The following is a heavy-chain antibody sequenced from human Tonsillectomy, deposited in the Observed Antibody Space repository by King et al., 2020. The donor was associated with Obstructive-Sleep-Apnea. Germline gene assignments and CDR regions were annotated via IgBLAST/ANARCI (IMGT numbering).Heavy chain of an antibody. CDR2: ISGSGGNT. CDR1: GFTFSTYA. CDR3: AKEDSGGSSLEVRWFDP. V-gene: IGHV3-23*04. Sequence: VQLVESGGGLVQPGGSLRLSCAASGFTFSTYAMGWVRQVPGKGLQWVAGISGSGGNTFYADSVKGRFTISRDNSKNTLYLQMSSLRADDTAVYYCAKEDSGGSSLEVRWFDPWGQGTLVTVSS. J-gene: IGHJ5*02. D-gene: IGHD4-23*01.